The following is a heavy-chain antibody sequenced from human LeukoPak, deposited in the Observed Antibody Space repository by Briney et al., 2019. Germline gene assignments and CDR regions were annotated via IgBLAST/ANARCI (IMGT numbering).Heavy chain of an antibody. CDR3: ARDLRRELLDY. CDR1: GFTFSSYS. V-gene: IGHV3-21*01. Sequence: GGSPRLSCAASGFTFSSYSVNWVRQAPGKGLEWVSSISSSSSYIYYADSVKGRFTISRDNAKNSLYLQMNSLRAEDTAVYYCARDLRRELLDYWGQGTLVTVSS. J-gene: IGHJ4*02. CDR2: ISSSSSYI. D-gene: IGHD1-26*01.